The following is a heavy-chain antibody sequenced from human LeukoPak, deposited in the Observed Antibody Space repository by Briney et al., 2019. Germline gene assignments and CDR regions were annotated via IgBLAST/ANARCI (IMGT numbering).Heavy chain of an antibody. D-gene: IGHD4-23*01. CDR2: IHYSGNT. Sequence: SETLSLTCAVSGGSSRSGDYFWSWIRQPPGKGLEWIGHIHYSGNTYYNPSLKSRVSISVDTSKNQFSLKLSSVTAADTAVYSCARENNDYGGKKAFDYWGQGTLVTVSS. CDR1: GGSSRSGDYF. CDR3: ARENNDYGGKKAFDY. J-gene: IGHJ4*02. V-gene: IGHV4-30-4*01.